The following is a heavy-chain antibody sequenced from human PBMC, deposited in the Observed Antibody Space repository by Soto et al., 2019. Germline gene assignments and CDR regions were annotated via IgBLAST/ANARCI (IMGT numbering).Heavy chain of an antibody. CDR3: AKVPGGYCSGGSCTYYYYYYGMDV. Sequence: EVQLLESGGGLVQPGGSLRLSCAASGFTFSSYAMSSVRQAPGKGLEWVSAISGSGGSTYYADSVKGRFTISRDNSKNTLYLQMNSLRAEDTAVYYCAKVPGGYCSGGSCTYYYYYYGMDVWGQGTTVTVSS. CDR1: GFTFSSYA. J-gene: IGHJ6*02. D-gene: IGHD2-15*01. V-gene: IGHV3-23*01. CDR2: ISGSGGST.